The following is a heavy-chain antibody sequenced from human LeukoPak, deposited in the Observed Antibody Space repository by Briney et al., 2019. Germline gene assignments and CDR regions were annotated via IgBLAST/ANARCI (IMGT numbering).Heavy chain of an antibody. V-gene: IGHV3-74*01. CDR1: GFTFSNHW. CDR3: TKDRVWNSFDS. J-gene: IGHJ4*02. D-gene: IGHD1-1*01. Sequence: GGSLRLSCAASGFTFSNHWMNWVRQAPGKGLVWVSRINTDGSSTTYADSVKGRFTISRDNAKNTLYLQMNSLKNEDTAVYYCTKDRVWNSFDSWGQGTLVTVPS. CDR2: INTDGSST.